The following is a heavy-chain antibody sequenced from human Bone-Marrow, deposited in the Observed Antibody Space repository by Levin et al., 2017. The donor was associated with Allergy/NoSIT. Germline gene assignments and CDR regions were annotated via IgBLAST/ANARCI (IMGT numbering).Heavy chain of an antibody. J-gene: IGHJ4*02. Sequence: GGSLRLSCTGSGFPFSSYTMAWVRRAPGRGLEWVSSIGGTGYDTYYADSVRGRFTISRDNSRDSVYLQMNSLRADDTAFYYCAKDRGYTTSWYWDHWGQGTLVSVSS. V-gene: IGHV3-23*01. D-gene: IGHD2-2*02. CDR1: GFPFSSYT. CDR3: AKDRGYTTSWYWDH. CDR2: IGGTGYDT.